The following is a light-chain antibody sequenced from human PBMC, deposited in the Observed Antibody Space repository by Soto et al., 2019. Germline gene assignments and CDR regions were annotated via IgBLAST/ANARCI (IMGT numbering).Light chain of an antibody. Sequence: QSVLTQPASVSGSPGQSITISCTGTTSDIGTYDYVSWYKQHPDKAPKLIIYDVNSRPSGISNRFSGSKSGNTASLTVSGLQPEDECYYYCSSYTTTYSLVFGGGTQLTVL. CDR2: DVN. CDR3: SSYTTTYSLV. CDR1: TSDIGTYDY. J-gene: IGLJ2*01. V-gene: IGLV2-14*03.